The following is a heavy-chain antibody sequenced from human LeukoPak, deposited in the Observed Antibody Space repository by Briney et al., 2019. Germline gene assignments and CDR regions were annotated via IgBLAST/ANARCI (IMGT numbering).Heavy chain of an antibody. CDR1: GGSISSSGYY. J-gene: IGHJ4*02. CDR2: IYYSGST. Sequence: PSETLSLTCTVSGGSISSSGYYWGWIRQPPGKGLEWIGTIYYSGSTYYNPSLKSRVTISVDTSKNQFYLKLSSVTAADTAVYYCARFRTLTTHFDYWGQGTLVTVSS. D-gene: IGHD4-11*01. V-gene: IGHV4-39*01. CDR3: ARFRTLTTHFDY.